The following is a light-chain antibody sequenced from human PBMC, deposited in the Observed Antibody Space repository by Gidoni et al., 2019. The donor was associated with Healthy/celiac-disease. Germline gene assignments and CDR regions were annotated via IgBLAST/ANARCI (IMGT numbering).Light chain of an antibody. J-gene: IGKJ4*01. Sequence: DLQMTQSPSSLSASVGDRVNITCRASQSISSYLNWYQQKPGKAPKLLIYAASSLQSGVPSRFSGSGSGTDFTLTISSLQPEDFATYYCQQSYSNTFGGGTKVEIK. CDR1: QSISSY. CDR3: QQSYSNT. CDR2: AAS. V-gene: IGKV1-39*01.